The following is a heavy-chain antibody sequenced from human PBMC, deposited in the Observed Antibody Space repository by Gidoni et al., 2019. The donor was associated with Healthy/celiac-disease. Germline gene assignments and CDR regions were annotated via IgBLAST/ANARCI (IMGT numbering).Heavy chain of an antibody. CDR2: IISSGSTI. V-gene: IGHV3-11*01. J-gene: IGHJ5*02. D-gene: IGHD2-2*02. CDR3: ARERLPSSRYCSSTSCYNNWFDP. Sequence: QVQLVESGGGLVKPGGSLRLSCAASGFTFSDYYMSWIRQAPRKGLEWVSYIISSGSTIYYADSVKGRFTISRDNAKNSLYLQMNSLRAEDTAVYYCARERLPSSRYCSSTSCYNNWFDPWGQGTLVTVSS. CDR1: GFTFSDYY.